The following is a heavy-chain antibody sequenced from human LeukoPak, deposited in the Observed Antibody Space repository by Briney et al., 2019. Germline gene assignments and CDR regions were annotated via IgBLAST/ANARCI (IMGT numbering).Heavy chain of an antibody. V-gene: IGHV4-39*01. CDR2: IYHSGTT. CDR3: ARLNEHQKIFDY. CDR1: GGSVSSSSYY. J-gene: IGHJ4*02. D-gene: IGHD1/OR15-1a*01. Sequence: SETLSLTCTVSGGSVSSSSYYWGWIRQPPGNGLEWIGSIYHSGTTYYNPSLESRVTISVDTSKNQFSLKLSSVTAADTAVYYCARLNEHQKIFDYWGQGTLVTVSS.